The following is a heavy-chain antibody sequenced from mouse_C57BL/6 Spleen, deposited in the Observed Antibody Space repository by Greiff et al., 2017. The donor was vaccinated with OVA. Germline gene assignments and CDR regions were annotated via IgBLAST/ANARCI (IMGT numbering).Heavy chain of an antibody. Sequence: VQLQQSGAELVRPGASVKLSCTASGFNIKDDYMHWVKQRPEQGLEWIGWIDPENGDTEYASKFQGKATITADTSSNTAYLQLSSLTSEDTAVYYCTAYYYGSLAYWGQGTLVTVSA. CDR1: GFNIKDDY. CDR3: TAYYYGSLAY. V-gene: IGHV14-4*01. D-gene: IGHD1-1*01. J-gene: IGHJ3*01. CDR2: IDPENGDT.